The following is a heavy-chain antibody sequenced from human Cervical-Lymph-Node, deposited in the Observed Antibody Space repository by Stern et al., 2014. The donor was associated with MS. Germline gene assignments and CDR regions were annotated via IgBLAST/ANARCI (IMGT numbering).Heavy chain of an antibody. J-gene: IGHJ4*02. CDR3: ARDRGVRGVIYYY. V-gene: IGHV1-3*01. CDR2: INAGNGNT. Sequence: QVQLVQSGAEVKKPGASVKVSCKASGYTFTSYAMHWVRQAPGQRLEWMGWINAGNGNTKYSQKFQGRVTITRDTSASTAYMELSSLRSEDTAVYYCARDRGVRGVIYYYWGQGTLVTVSS. CDR1: GYTFTSYA. D-gene: IGHD3-10*01.